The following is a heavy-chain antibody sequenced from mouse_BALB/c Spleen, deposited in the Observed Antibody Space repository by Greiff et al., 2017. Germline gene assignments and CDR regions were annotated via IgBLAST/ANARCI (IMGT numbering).Heavy chain of an antibody. V-gene: IGHV3-2*02. CDR1: GYSITSDYA. J-gene: IGHJ2*01. CDR2: ISYSGST. D-gene: IGHD1-1*01. CDR3: ARGDYGSSYVGYFDY. Sequence: DVKLQESGPGLVKPSQSLSLTCTVTGYSITSDYAWNWIRQFPGNKLEWMGYISYSGSTSYNPSLKSRISITRDTSKNQFFLQLNSVTTEDTATYYCARGDYGSSYVGYFDYWGQGTTLTVSS.